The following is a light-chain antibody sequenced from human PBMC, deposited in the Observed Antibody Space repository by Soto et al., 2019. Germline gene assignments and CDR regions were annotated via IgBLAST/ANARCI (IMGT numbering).Light chain of an antibody. J-gene: IGLJ1*01. CDR1: RSDVGSYNL. CDR3: WSYSGRSHYV. V-gene: IGLV2-23*02. CDR2: EVT. Sequence: QSALTHPASVSGSPGKSITISCTGVRSDVGSYNLVSWYQQHPYKAPQLMIYEVTKRPSGVSHRFSVSKSGNTASLTISGLQTEDEADYYCWSYSGRSHYVFGPGTKLTVL.